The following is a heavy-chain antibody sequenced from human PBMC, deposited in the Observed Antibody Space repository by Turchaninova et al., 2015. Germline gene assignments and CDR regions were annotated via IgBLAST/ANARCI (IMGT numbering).Heavy chain of an antibody. V-gene: IGHV4-59*01. J-gene: IGHJ3*02. CDR1: GGSISSYY. Sequence: QVQLQESGPGLVKPSETLSLTCTVPGGSISSYYWNWLRQPPGKGLEWLGFIDYSGSTNYNPSLKSRLTISVDTSRNQFSLNLASVTAADTAVYYCARAGIQDSFDIWGQGTMVTVSS. CDR3: ARAGIQDSFDI. D-gene: IGHD5-18*01. CDR2: IDYSGST.